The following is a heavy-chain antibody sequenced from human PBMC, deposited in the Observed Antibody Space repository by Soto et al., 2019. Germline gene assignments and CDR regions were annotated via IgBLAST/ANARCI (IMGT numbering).Heavy chain of an antibody. Sequence: GGSLRLSCAASGFTFSSYDMHWFRQAPGKGLEWVAITWYDGSNKYYADSVKGRFTISRDNSKNTLYLQMDSLRAEDTAVYYCARELKSGPFDYWGQGTLVTVSS. CDR2: TWYDGSNK. V-gene: IGHV3-33*01. CDR1: GFTFSSYD. D-gene: IGHD2-8*02. J-gene: IGHJ4*02. CDR3: ARELKSGPFDY.